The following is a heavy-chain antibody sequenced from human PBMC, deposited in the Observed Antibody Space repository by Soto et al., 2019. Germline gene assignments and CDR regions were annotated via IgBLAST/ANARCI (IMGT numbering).Heavy chain of an antibody. Sequence: EVQLLESGGGLVQPGGSLRLSCAASGFTFSSYAMSWVRQAPGKGLEWVSAISGSGGSTYYADSVKGRFTISRDNSKNSLYLQMNSLRAEDTAVYYCAKAELVGYGSGRYNWGQGTLVTVSS. V-gene: IGHV3-23*01. J-gene: IGHJ4*02. CDR2: ISGSGGST. CDR1: GFTFSSYA. CDR3: AKAELVGYGSGRYN. D-gene: IGHD3-10*01.